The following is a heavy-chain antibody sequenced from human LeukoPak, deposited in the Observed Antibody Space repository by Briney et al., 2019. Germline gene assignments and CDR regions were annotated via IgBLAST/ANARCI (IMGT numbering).Heavy chain of an antibody. CDR3: SKAVNGSGDY. CDR2: ISGSGGST. D-gene: IGHD3-10*01. Sequence: GGSLRLTCAASGFSFSSYDMSWVRQAPGSGLEWVSAISGSGGSTYYADSVKGRFTISRDNSKNTLYLQMNSLRAEDTAVYYCSKAVNGSGDYWGQRTRVTLSS. CDR1: GFSFSSYD. V-gene: IGHV3-23*01. J-gene: IGHJ4*02.